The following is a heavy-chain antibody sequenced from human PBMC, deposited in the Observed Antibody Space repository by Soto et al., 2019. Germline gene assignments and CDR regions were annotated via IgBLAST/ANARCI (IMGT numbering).Heavy chain of an antibody. J-gene: IGHJ6*04. D-gene: IGHD3-3*01. Sequence: SVKVSCKASGGTFSSYAISWVRQAPGQGLEWMGGIIPIFGTANYAQKFQGRVTITADKSTSTAYMELSSLRSEDTAVYYCARGGSENDFWSGYYGRMDVRGEGTTVPVSP. CDR1: GGTFSSYA. V-gene: IGHV1-69*06. CDR3: ARGGSENDFWSGYYGRMDV. CDR2: IIPIFGTA.